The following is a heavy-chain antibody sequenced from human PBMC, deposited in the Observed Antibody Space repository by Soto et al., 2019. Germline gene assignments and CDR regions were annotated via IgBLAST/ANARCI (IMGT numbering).Heavy chain of an antibody. D-gene: IGHD2-15*01. CDR2: ISSRSDTL. V-gene: IGHV3-48*02. Sequence: GGSLRLSCEGSGFTFSAYAMNWVRQAPGKGLEWVSYISSRSDTLYYADSVKGRFTIPRDNAKNSVYLQVNNLRDEDTAVYYCARDWDIVILSVPIPNYNYGMDVWGQGTTVTVSS. CDR3: ARDWDIVILSVPIPNYNYGMDV. J-gene: IGHJ6*02. CDR1: GFTFSAYA.